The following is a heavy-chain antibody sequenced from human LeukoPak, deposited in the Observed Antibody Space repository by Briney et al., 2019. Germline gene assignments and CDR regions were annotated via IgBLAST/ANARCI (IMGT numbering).Heavy chain of an antibody. Sequence: GGSLRLSCAASGFTFSSYAMSWVRQAPGRGLEWVSAISGSGGSTYYADSVKGRFTISRDNSKNTLYLQMNSLRAEDTAVYYCAKDSVPYYYGSGSYPDYWGQGTLVTVSS. D-gene: IGHD3-10*01. CDR2: ISGSGGST. V-gene: IGHV3-23*01. CDR3: AKDSVPYYYGSGSYPDY. J-gene: IGHJ4*02. CDR1: GFTFSSYA.